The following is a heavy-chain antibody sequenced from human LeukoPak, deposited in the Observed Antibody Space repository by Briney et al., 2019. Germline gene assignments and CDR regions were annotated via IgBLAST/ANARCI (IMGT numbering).Heavy chain of an antibody. J-gene: IGHJ4*02. V-gene: IGHV1-2*06. CDR1: GYTFTSYY. CDR3: ARIGGAHNFDY. D-gene: IGHD3-16*01. CDR2: NNPNTGGT. Sequence: ASVKVSCKASGYTFTSYYMHWVRQAPGQGLEWMGRNNPNTGGTNYAQKFQGRVTMTGDTSISTAYMELSRLTSDDTAVYYCARIGGAHNFDYWGQGTLVTVSS.